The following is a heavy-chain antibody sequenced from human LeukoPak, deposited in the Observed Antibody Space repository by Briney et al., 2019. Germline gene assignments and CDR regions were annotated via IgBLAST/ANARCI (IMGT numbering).Heavy chain of an antibody. Sequence: GASVKVSCKASGYTFTSYGISWVRQAPGQGLEWMGWISAYNGNTNYAQKLQGRVTMTTDTSTSTAYMELRSLRSDDTAVYYCARGDIVVVPAAIDPVDYYYMDVWGKGTTVTVSS. CDR2: ISAYNGNT. D-gene: IGHD2-2*02. CDR1: GYTFTSYG. V-gene: IGHV1-18*01. J-gene: IGHJ6*03. CDR3: ARGDIVVVPAAIDPVDYYYMDV.